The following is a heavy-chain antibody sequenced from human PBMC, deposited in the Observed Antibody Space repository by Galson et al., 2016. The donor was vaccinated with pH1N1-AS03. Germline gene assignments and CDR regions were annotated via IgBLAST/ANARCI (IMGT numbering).Heavy chain of an antibody. CDR3: ARGHGDWKGNYLDY. D-gene: IGHD1-1*01. CDR1: GFIFNNYA. Sequence: SLRLSCAASGFIFNNYAMTWVRQAPGKGLEWVSNLHGGGGSSYYADSVRGRFTIYRDNSRDTVYLQMNSLRVDDTAVYYCARGHGDWKGNYLDYWGQGTLVTVSS. J-gene: IGHJ4*02. CDR2: LHGGGGSS. V-gene: IGHV3-23*01.